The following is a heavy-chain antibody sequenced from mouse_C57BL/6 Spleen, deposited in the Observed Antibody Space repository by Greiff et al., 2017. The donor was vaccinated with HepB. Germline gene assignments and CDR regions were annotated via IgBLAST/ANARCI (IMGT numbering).Heavy chain of an antibody. V-gene: IGHV1-50*01. CDR1: GYTFTSYW. D-gene: IGHD2-1*01. CDR2: IDPSDSYT. J-gene: IGHJ2*01. Sequence: QVQLQQPGAELVKPGASVKLSCKASGYTFTSYWMQWVKQRPGQGLEWIGEIDPSDSYTNYNQKFKGKATLTVDTSSSTAYMQLSSLTSEDSAVYYCAKGDYGNVGDYWGQGTTLTVSS. CDR3: AKGDYGNVGDY.